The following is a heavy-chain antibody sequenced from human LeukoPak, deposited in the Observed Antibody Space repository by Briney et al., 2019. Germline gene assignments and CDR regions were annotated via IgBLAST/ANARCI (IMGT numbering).Heavy chain of an antibody. CDR3: ARGGSGISNAFDI. CDR1: GGSIRSYY. CDR2: IYSSGST. J-gene: IGHJ3*02. V-gene: IGHV4-59*01. D-gene: IGHD3-10*01. Sequence: PSETLSLTCTVSGGSIRSYYWSWIRQPPGKGLEWIGYIYSSGSTNYNPSLRSRVTMSVDTSKNQFSLKLRSVTAADTAVYYCARGGSGISNAFDIWGQGTMVTVSS.